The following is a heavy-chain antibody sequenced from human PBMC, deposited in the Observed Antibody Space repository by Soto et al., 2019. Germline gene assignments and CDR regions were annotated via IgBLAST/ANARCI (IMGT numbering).Heavy chain of an antibody. V-gene: IGHV4-31*03. CDR2: IYYSGST. J-gene: IGHJ4*02. CDR1: GGSISSGGYY. D-gene: IGHD2-2*01. CDR3: ARGACSSTSCYSH. Sequence: QVQLQESGPGLVKPSQTLSLTCTVSGGSISSGGYYWSWIRQHPGKGLEWIGYIYYSGSTYYYPSLKSRVTISVDTSKNQFSLKLSSVTAADTAVYYCARGACSSTSCYSHWGQGTLVTVSS.